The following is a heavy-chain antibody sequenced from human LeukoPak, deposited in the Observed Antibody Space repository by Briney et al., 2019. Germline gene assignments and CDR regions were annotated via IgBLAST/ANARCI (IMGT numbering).Heavy chain of an antibody. V-gene: IGHV1-2*02. CDR1: GYTFTGYY. CDR2: INPNSGGT. J-gene: IGHJ6*03. D-gene: IGHD2-2*03. CDR3: ARDGGYCSSTSCYNYMDV. Sequence: ASVKVSCKASGYTFTGYYMHWVRQAPGRGLEWMGWINPNSGGTNYAQKFQGRVTMTRDTSISTAYMELSRLRSDDTAVYYCARDGGYCSSTSCYNYMDVWGKGTTVTVSS.